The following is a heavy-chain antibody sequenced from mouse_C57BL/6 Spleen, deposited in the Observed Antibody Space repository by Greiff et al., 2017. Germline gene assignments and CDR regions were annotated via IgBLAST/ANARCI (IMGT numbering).Heavy chain of an antibody. J-gene: IGHJ4*01. Sequence: VQLQQPGAELVRPGSSVKLSCKASGYTFTSYWMHWVKQRPIQGLEWIGNIDPSDSETHYNQKFKDKATLTVDKSSSTAYMQLSSLTSEDSAVYYCARGEGGIYYGNYYAMDDWGQGTSVTVSS. V-gene: IGHV1-52*01. CDR2: IDPSDSET. D-gene: IGHD2-1*01. CDR3: ARGEGGIYYGNYYAMDD. CDR1: GYTFTSYW.